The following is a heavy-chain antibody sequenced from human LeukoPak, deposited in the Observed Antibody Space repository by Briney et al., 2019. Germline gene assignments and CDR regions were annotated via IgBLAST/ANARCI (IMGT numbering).Heavy chain of an antibody. CDR3: AKDLGVRGVIVPFDY. CDR2: ISGSGGST. D-gene: IGHD3-10*01. J-gene: IGHJ4*02. Sequence: GGSLRLSCAASGFTFSNAWMSWVRQAPGKGLEWVSAISGSGGSTYYADSVKGRFTISRDNSKNTLYLQMNSLRAEDTAVYYCAKDLGVRGVIVPFDYWGQGTLVTVSS. V-gene: IGHV3-23*01. CDR1: GFTFSNAW.